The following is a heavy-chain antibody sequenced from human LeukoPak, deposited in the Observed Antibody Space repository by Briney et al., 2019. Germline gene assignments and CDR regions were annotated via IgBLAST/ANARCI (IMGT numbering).Heavy chain of an antibody. CDR3: ACAAAPFDYSLDH. CDR2: IYYGGST. CDR1: GGSISSGGYY. V-gene: IGHV4-31*03. Sequence: SETLSLTCTVSGGSISSGGYYWSWIRQHPGKGLEWIGYIYYGGSTYYNPSLKSRVTISVDTSKNQFSLKLSSVTAADTAVYYCACAAAPFDYSLDHWGQGTLVTVSS. D-gene: IGHD4-11*01. J-gene: IGHJ4*02.